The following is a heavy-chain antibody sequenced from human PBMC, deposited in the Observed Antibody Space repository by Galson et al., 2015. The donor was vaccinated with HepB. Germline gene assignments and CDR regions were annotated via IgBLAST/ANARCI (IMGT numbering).Heavy chain of an antibody. CDR2: ISSSSSYI. J-gene: IGHJ5*02. D-gene: IGHD6-13*01. CDR3: ARDLSIAAAGTLSWFDP. V-gene: IGHV3-21*04. CDR1: GFTFSSYT. Sequence: SLRLSCAASGFTFSSYTINWVRQAPGKGLEWVSCISSSSSYIYYADSVKGRFTISRDNAKNSLYLQMNSLRAEDTAVYYCARDLSIAAAGTLSWFDPWGQGTLVTVSS.